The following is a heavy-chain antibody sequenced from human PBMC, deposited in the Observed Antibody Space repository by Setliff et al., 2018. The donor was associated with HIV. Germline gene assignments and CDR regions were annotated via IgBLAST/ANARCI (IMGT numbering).Heavy chain of an antibody. CDR3: ARVIVGASDAFDI. Sequence: GEALKISCKGSGYSFTSYWIGWVRQMPGQGLEWMGVIYPGDSDTRYSPSFQGQVPISVDKSISTAYLQWSSLSASDIAMYYCARVIVGASDAFDIWGQGTMVTVSS. J-gene: IGHJ3*02. CDR1: GYSFTSYW. D-gene: IGHD1-26*01. V-gene: IGHV5-51*01. CDR2: IYPGDSDT.